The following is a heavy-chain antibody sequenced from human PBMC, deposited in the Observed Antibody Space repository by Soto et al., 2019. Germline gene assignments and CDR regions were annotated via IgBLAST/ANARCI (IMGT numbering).Heavy chain of an antibody. CDR1: GFSLSTYGVT. J-gene: IGHJ4*02. CDR3: AHSVVAGLGYYFDY. Sequence: SGPTLVNPTQTLTLTCTFSGFSLSTYGVTVGWIRQPPGKALEWLALIYWDDDKRYSPFLKSRLTITKDTSKNQVVLTMTNMDPVDTATYYCAHSVVAGLGYYFDYWGQGTLVTVSS. CDR2: IYWDDDK. V-gene: IGHV2-5*02. D-gene: IGHD6-19*01.